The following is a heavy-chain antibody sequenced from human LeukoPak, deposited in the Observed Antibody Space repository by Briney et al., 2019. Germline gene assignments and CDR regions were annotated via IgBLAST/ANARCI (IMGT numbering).Heavy chain of an antibody. D-gene: IGHD3-10*01. CDR2: ISSSGSTI. V-gene: IGHV3-48*03. J-gene: IGHJ3*02. CDR1: GFTFSSYE. Sequence: GGSLRLSCAASGFTFSSYEMNWVRQAPGKGLEWVSYISSSGSTIYYADSVKGRFTISRDNSKNTLYLQMNSLRVDDTAVYHCAKDGYGSGSFYPYAFDIWGQGTLVTVSS. CDR3: AKDGYGSGSFYPYAFDI.